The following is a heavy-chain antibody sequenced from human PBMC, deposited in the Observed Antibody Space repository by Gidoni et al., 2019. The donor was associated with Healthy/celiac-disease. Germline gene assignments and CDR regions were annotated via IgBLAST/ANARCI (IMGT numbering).Heavy chain of an antibody. CDR3: AKDLSGSYLGIDY. J-gene: IGHJ4*02. Sequence: QVQLLASVGGVVQPGRSLRLSCAASAFTFSSYGMHWVRQAPGKGLEWVAVISYDGRNKYYADSVKGRFTISRDNSKNTLYLQMNSLRAEDTAVYYCAKDLSGSYLGIDYWGQGTLVTVSS. V-gene: IGHV3-30*18. D-gene: IGHD1-26*01. CDR2: ISYDGRNK. CDR1: AFTFSSYG.